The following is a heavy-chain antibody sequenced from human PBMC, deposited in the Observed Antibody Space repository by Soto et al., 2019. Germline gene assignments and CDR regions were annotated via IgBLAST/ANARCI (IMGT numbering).Heavy chain of an antibody. CDR3: ARLLTGTTQSVWFDP. Sequence: GESLKISCKGSGYSFTSYWIGWVRQMPGKGLEWMGIIYPGDSDTRYSPSFQGQVTISADKSISTAYLQWSSLKASDTAMYYCARLLTGTTQSVWFDPWGQGTLVTVSS. D-gene: IGHD1-7*01. CDR2: IYPGDSDT. V-gene: IGHV5-51*01. J-gene: IGHJ5*02. CDR1: GYSFTSYW.